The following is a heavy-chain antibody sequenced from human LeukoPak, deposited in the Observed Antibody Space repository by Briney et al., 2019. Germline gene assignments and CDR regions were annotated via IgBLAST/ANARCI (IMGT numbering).Heavy chain of an antibody. CDR3: AREARYYDSSGYYASYGMDV. CDR2: IYYSGST. J-gene: IGHJ6*02. D-gene: IGHD3-22*01. Sequence: PSETLSLTCTVSGGSISSYYWSWLRQPPGKGLEWIGYIYYSGSTNYNPSLKSRVSISVDTSKNQFSLKLSSVTAADTAVYYCAREARYYDSSGYYASYGMDVWGQGTTVTVSS. CDR1: GGSISSYY. V-gene: IGHV4-59*01.